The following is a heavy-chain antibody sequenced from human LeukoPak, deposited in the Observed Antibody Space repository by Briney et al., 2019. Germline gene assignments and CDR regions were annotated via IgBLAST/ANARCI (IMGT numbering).Heavy chain of an antibody. CDR1: GYSISSGYY. D-gene: IGHD3-10*01. CDR2: IYHSGST. Sequence: SETLSLTCTVSGYSISSGYYWGWIRQPPGKGLEWIGSIYHSGSTYYNPSLKSRVTISVDTSKNQFSLKLSSVTAADTAVYYCARDRDGYGSGSWDYWGQGTLVTVSS. CDR3: ARDRDGYGSGSWDY. J-gene: IGHJ4*02. V-gene: IGHV4-38-2*02.